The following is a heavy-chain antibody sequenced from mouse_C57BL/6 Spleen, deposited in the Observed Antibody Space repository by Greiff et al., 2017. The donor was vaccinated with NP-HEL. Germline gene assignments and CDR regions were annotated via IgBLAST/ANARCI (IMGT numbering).Heavy chain of an antibody. CDR2: ISYDGSN. V-gene: IGHV3-6*01. CDR1: GYSITSGYY. Sequence: EVQRVESGPGLVKPSQSLSLTCSVTGYSITSGYYWNWIRQFPGNKLEWMGYISYDGSNNYNPSLKNRISITRDTSKNQFFLKLNSVTTEDTATYYCASCYDYDALAWFAYWGQGTLVTVSA. D-gene: IGHD2-4*01. CDR3: ASCYDYDALAWFAY. J-gene: IGHJ3*01.